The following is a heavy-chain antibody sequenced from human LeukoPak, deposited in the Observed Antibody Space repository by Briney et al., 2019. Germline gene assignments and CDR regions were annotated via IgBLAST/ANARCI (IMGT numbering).Heavy chain of an antibody. D-gene: IGHD3-22*01. CDR2: IYYSGST. Sequence: SETLSLTCTVSGRSISSYYWSWIRQPPGKGLEWIGYIYYSGSTNYNPSLKSRVTISVDTSRNQLSLKLSSVTAADTAMYYCARVTGYVIEDYFDYWGQGTLVTVSS. J-gene: IGHJ4*02. CDR3: ARVTGYVIEDYFDY. CDR1: GRSISSYY. V-gene: IGHV4-59*01.